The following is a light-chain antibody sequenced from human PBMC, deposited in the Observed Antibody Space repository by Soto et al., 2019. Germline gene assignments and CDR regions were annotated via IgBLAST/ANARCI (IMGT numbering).Light chain of an antibody. CDR3: QQRSNWPPIT. V-gene: IGKV3-11*01. CDR1: KSVSSD. J-gene: IGKJ5*01. Sequence: DIVLTQPPATLALSPGVRATLSCRASKSVSSDFAWYQQKPGQAPRLLIYDASNRATGIPARFSGSGSGTACTLTISSLEPEDLAVYYCQQRSNWPPITFGQGTRLEIK. CDR2: DAS.